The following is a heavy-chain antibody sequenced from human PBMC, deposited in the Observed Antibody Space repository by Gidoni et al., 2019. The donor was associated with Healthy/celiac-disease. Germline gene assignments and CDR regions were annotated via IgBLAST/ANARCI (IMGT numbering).Heavy chain of an antibody. CDR1: GFTFSSYG. Sequence: QVQLVESGGGVVQPGRSLRLSCAASGFTFSSYGMLWVRQAPGKGLEWVAVISYDGSNKYYADSVKGRFTISRDNSKNTLYLQMNSLRAEDTAVYYCAKDLFGSLRYFDWLPEKHDYGMDVWGQGTTVTVSS. V-gene: IGHV3-30*18. CDR2: ISYDGSNK. CDR3: AKDLFGSLRYFDWLPEKHDYGMDV. D-gene: IGHD3-9*01. J-gene: IGHJ6*02.